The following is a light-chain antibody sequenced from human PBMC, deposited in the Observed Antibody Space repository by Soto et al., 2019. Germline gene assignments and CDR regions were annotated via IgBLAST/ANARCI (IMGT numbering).Light chain of an antibody. CDR3: QQYGSPPPYT. J-gene: IGKJ2*01. CDR2: VSS. CDR1: QSVSNNY. V-gene: IGKV3-20*01. Sequence: EVVLTQSPGTLSLSPGERATLSCRASQSVSNNYLAWYQQKPGQGPRLLIFVSSDRATGIPDRFSGSGSGTDFTLTISRLEPEEFAVYYCQQYGSPPPYTFGQGTKLEIK.